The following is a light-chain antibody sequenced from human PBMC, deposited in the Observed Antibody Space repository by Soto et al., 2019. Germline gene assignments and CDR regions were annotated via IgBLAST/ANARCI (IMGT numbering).Light chain of an antibody. J-gene: IGKJ3*01. CDR3: QQYGSSPPT. CDR2: GAS. CDR1: QSVYSNY. Sequence: EIVLRQSPGTLSLSPGEQATLSCRASQSVYSNYLAWYQQKPGQAPRLLIYGASSRATGIPDRFSGSGSGTDFTLTINRLGPEDFAVYFCQQYGSSPPTFGPGTKVDI. V-gene: IGKV3-20*01.